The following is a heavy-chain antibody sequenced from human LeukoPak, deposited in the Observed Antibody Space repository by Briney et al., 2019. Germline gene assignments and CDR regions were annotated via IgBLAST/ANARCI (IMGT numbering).Heavy chain of an antibody. CDR2: VHKSGST. V-gene: IGHV4-4*02. Sequence: SETLSLTCAVSTDSITSNWWRWVRQPPGKGLEWIGEVHKSGSTNYYPSLQSRVTISIDKSKNQIALELTSVTAADTAVYYCAKEIVGAPTPGAYWGQGILVTVSS. CDR3: AKEIVGAPTPGAY. J-gene: IGHJ4*02. CDR1: TDSITSNW. D-gene: IGHD1-26*01.